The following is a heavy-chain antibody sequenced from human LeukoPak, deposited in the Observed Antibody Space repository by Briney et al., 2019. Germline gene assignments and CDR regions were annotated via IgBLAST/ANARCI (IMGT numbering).Heavy chain of an antibody. J-gene: IGHJ4*02. V-gene: IGHV3-23*01. CDR1: GFTFSSYA. Sequence: GGSLRLSCAASGFTFSSYAMSWVRQAPGKGLEWVSAISGSGGSTYYADSVKGRFTTSRDNSKNTLYLQMNSLRAEDTAVYYCARVPAAIISFVDYWGQGTLVTVSS. D-gene: IGHD2-2*02. CDR2: ISGSGGST. CDR3: ARVPAAIISFVDY.